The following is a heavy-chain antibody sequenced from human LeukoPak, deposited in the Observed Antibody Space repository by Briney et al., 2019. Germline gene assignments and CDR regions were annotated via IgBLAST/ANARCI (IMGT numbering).Heavy chain of an antibody. D-gene: IGHD2-15*01. J-gene: IGHJ5*02. CDR2: IYTSGST. V-gene: IGHV4-61*02. Sequence: PSETLSLTCTVSGGSISSGSYYWSWIRQPAGKGLEWIGRIYTSGSTNYNPSLKSRVTISVDTSKNQFSLKLSSVTAADTAVYYCAREGSRYCSGGSCYFSWGQGTLATVSS. CDR3: AREGSRYCSGGSCYFS. CDR1: GGSISSGSYY.